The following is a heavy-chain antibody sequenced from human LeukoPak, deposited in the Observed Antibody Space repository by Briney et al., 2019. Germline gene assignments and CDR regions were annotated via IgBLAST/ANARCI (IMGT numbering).Heavy chain of an antibody. CDR1: GGSISSYY. D-gene: IGHD3-10*01. CDR2: IYYSGST. V-gene: IGHV4-59*01. Sequence: PSETLSLTCTVSGGSISSYYWSWIRQPPGKGLEWIGYIYYSGSTNYNPSLKSRVTISVDTSKNQFSLKLSSVTAADTAVYYCAGGCYYGSGSYYNKYYYYYMDVWGKGTTVTVSS. CDR3: AGGCYYGSGSYYNKYYYYYMDV. J-gene: IGHJ6*03.